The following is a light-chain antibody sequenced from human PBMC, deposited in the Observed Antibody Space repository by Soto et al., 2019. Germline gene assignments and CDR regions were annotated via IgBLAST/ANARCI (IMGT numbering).Light chain of an antibody. CDR2: LGS. Sequence: EIVMTQSPPSLTVTPGEPASISCRSSQRLLHSNGNTFLDWYLQKPGQSPQLLIYLGSNRASGVPDRGSGSEAGTDFTLKISRVEAEDVGVYYCMQALQTPYTFGKGTKLEIK. CDR3: MQALQTPYT. V-gene: IGKV2-28*01. CDR1: QRLLHSNGNTF. J-gene: IGKJ2*01.